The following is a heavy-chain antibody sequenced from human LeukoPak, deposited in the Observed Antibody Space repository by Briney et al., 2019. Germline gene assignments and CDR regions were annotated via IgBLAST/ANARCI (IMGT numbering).Heavy chain of an antibody. Sequence: SETLSLTCIVSGGSISSHYWSWIRQPPGKGLEYIGYIYYSGSTDYNPSLESRVTISLDTSKHQFSLNLSSVTAADTAVYYCARRSGVLDSRDSRYHFDHWGQGTLVTVSS. D-gene: IGHD3-22*01. CDR3: ARRSGVLDSRDSRYHFDH. V-gene: IGHV4-59*11. J-gene: IGHJ4*02. CDR2: IYYSGST. CDR1: GGSISSHY.